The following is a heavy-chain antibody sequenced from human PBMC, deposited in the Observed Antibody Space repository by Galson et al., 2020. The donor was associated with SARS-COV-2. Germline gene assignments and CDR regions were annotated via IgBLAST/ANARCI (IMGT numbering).Heavy chain of an antibody. CDR1: GFTFSSYA. J-gene: IGHJ4*02. CDR2: ISYDGSNK. Sequence: GGSLRLSCAASGFTFSSYAMHWVRQAPGKGLEWVAVISYDGSNKYYADSVKGRFTISRDNSKNTLYLQMNSLRAEDTAVYYCARSSSGSYYNPWDYWGQGTLVTVSS. D-gene: IGHD3-10*01. CDR3: ARSSSGSYYNPWDY. V-gene: IGHV3-30*01.